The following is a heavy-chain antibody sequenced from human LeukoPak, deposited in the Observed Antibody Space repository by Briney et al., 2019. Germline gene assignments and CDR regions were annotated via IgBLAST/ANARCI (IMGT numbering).Heavy chain of an antibody. D-gene: IGHD2-15*01. CDR1: GGSFSGYY. CDR3: ARGAPHGYCSGGSCYSDY. Sequence: SETLSLTCAVYGGSFSGYYWSWIRQPPGKGLEWIGEINHSGSTNYNPSLKSRVTISVDTSKNQFSLKLSSVTAADTAVYYCARGAPHGYCSGGSCYSDYWGQGTLVSVSS. J-gene: IGHJ4*02. V-gene: IGHV4-34*01. CDR2: INHSGST.